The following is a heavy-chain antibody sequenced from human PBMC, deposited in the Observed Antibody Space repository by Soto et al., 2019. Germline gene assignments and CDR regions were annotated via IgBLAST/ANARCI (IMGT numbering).Heavy chain of an antibody. D-gene: IGHD6-19*01. Sequence: GASVKVSCKASGYTFTSYDINWVRQATGQGLEWMGWMNPNSGNTGYAQKFQGRVTMTRNTSISTAYMELSSLRSEDTAVYYCARDRGSGWYLTYYYYGMDVWGQGTTVTVSS. CDR1: GYTFTSYD. CDR2: MNPNSGNT. V-gene: IGHV1-8*01. J-gene: IGHJ6*02. CDR3: ARDRGSGWYLTYYYYGMDV.